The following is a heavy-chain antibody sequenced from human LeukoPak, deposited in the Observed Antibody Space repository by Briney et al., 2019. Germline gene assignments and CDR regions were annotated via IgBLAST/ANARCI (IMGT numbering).Heavy chain of an antibody. CDR3: ARDPREVCSGGSCYSPNNWFDP. J-gene: IGHJ5*02. D-gene: IGHD2-15*01. V-gene: IGHV3-48*04. CDR2: IGRGI. Sequence: GGSLRLSCAASGFTFSSYGMNWVRQAPGKGLEWVSHIGRGITYADSVKGRFTISRDNAKNSVYLEMNSLRAEDTAVYYCARDPREVCSGGSCYSPNNWFDPWGQGTLVTVSS. CDR1: GFTFSSYG.